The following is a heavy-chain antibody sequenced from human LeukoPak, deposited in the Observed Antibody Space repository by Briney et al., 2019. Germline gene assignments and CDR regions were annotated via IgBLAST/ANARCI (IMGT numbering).Heavy chain of an antibody. CDR3: ATELREGDCGSQYFQH. V-gene: IGHV3-30*04. J-gene: IGHJ1*01. Sequence: GGSLRLSCAVSGFTFGSYAMHWVRQAPGKGLEWVAIISYDESNKYYADSVKGRFTISRDNSKNTLFLQMNSLRPEETAVYYCATELREGDCGSQYFQHWGQGTLVTVSS. D-gene: IGHD2-21*02. CDR2: ISYDESNK. CDR1: GFTFGSYA.